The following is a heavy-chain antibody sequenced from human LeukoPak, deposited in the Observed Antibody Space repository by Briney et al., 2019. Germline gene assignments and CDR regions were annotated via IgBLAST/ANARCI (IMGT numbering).Heavy chain of an antibody. V-gene: IGHV3-7*01. D-gene: IGHD6-13*01. J-gene: IGHJ3*02. Sequence: GGSLRLSCAASGFTFSSYWMSWVRQAPGKGLEWVANIRQDGGEKYYVDSVKGRFTISRDNAKNSLYLEMNSLKAEDTAVYYCWGRVSDIWGQGTMVTVSS. CDR2: IRQDGGEK. CDR3: WGRVSDI. CDR1: GFTFSSYW.